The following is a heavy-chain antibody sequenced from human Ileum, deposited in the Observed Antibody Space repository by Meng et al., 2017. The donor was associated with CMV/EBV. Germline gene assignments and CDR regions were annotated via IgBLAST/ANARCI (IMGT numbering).Heavy chain of an antibody. CDR3: ARGKAVGTGH. CDR1: GGSIISGSHY. CDR2: IHTSGST. Sequence: QVRLQEAGPRLVKPSQTLSLSCTVSGGSIISGSHYWSWIRQSAGKGLEWIGRIHTSGSTNYNPSLESRVTISIDTSRNQFSLKLTSVTAADTAVYFCARGKAVGTGHWGQGTLVTVSS. V-gene: IGHV4-61*02. D-gene: IGHD6-13*01. J-gene: IGHJ4*02.